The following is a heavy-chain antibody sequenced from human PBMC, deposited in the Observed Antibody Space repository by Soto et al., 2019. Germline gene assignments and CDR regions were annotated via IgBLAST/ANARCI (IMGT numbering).Heavy chain of an antibody. CDR1: GYTFTSYG. Sequence: QIQLVQSGAEVKKPGASVKVSCKASGYTFTSYGISWVRQAPGQGLEWMGWISAYNGNRNYAQKVQGRGTMTTDTSTNTAYMELRSRRTDDTAVYYCARDQVGATGDYWVQGTLVTVSS. V-gene: IGHV1-18*01. CDR3: ARDQVGATGDY. D-gene: IGHD1-26*01. J-gene: IGHJ4*02. CDR2: ISAYNGNR.